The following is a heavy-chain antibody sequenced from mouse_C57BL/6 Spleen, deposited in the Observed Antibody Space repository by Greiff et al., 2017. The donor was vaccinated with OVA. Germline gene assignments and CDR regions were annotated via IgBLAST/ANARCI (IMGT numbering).Heavy chain of an antibody. J-gene: IGHJ2*01. V-gene: IGHV1-59*01. CDR3: ARLENWVFDY. CDR1: GYTFTSYW. Sequence: QVQLQQPGAELVRPGTSVKLSCKASGYTFTSYWMHWVKQRPGQGLEWIGVIDPSDSYTNSNQKFKGKATLTVDTSSSTAYMQLSSLTSEDSAVYYCARLENWVFDYWGQGTTLTVSS. CDR2: IDPSDSYT. D-gene: IGHD4-1*01.